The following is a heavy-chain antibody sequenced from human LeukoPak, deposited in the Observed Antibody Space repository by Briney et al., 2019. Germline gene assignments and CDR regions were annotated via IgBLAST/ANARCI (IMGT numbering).Heavy chain of an antibody. J-gene: IGHJ3*02. CDR3: ARGPLLAASAFDI. Sequence: SQTLSLTCALSGDSVSSNSAAWHWIRQSPSRGLEWLGRTYYRSKWYNDYAVSVKSRISFNSDTSKNQFSLHLNSVTPEDTAVYYCARGPLLAASAFDIWGQGTMVTVSS. D-gene: IGHD1-26*01. CDR2: TYYRSKWYN. CDR1: GDSVSSNSAA. V-gene: IGHV6-1*01.